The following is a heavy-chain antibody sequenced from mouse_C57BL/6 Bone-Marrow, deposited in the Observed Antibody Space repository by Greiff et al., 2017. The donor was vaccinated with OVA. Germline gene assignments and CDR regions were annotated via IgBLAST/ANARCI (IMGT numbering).Heavy chain of an antibody. CDR1: GFNIKDDY. J-gene: IGHJ2*01. V-gene: IGHV14-4*01. CDR2: IDPENGDT. D-gene: IGHD1-1*01. Sequence: EVQRVESGAELVRPGASVKLSCTASGFNIKDDYMHWVKQRPEQGLEWIGWIDPENGDTEYASKFQGKATITADTSSNTAYLQLSSLTSEDTAVYYCTTWDTTVEGYFDYWGQGTTLTVSA. CDR3: TTWDTTVEGYFDY.